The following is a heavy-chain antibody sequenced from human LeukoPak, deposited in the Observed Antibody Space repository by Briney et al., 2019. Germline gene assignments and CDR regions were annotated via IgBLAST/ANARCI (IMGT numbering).Heavy chain of an antibody. J-gene: IGHJ5*02. CDR2: ISYDGSNK. CDR3: AREKYCTSTNCYPLFDP. V-gene: IGHV3-30*03. D-gene: IGHD2-2*01. CDR1: GFTISSYG. Sequence: GGSLRLSCAASGFTISSYGMHWVRQAPGKGLEWVAVISYDGSNKYYVDSVKGRFSISRDNAKNSLYLQINSLRAEDTAVYYCAREKYCTSTNCYPLFDPWGQGTLVTISS.